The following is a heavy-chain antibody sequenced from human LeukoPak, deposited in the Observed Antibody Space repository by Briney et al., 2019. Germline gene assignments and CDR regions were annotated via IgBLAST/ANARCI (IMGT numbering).Heavy chain of an antibody. Sequence: GGPLRLSCAASGFTFSSYGMHWVRQAPAKGLEWVAVISYDGSNKYYADSVKGRFTISRDNSKNTLYLQMNSLRAEDTAVYYCAKDGDSSGWYGGWFDPWGQGSLVTVSS. D-gene: IGHD6-19*01. CDR2: ISYDGSNK. J-gene: IGHJ5*02. CDR1: GFTFSSYG. V-gene: IGHV3-30*18. CDR3: AKDGDSSGWYGGWFDP.